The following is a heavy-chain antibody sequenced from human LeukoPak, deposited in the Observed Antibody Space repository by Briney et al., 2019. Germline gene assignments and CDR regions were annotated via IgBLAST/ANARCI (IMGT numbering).Heavy chain of an antibody. J-gene: IGHJ6*03. CDR2: ISSNGGST. CDR3: ARTVNYYGSGSYYKGLGYYYYMDV. D-gene: IGHD3-10*01. V-gene: IGHV3-64*01. CDR1: GFTFSSYA. Sequence: PGGSLRLSCAASGFTFSSYAMHWVRQAPGKGLEYVSAISSNGGSTYYANSVKGRFTISRDNSKNTLYLQMGSLRAEDMAVYYCARTVNYYGSGSYYKGLGYYYYMDVWGKGTTVTISS.